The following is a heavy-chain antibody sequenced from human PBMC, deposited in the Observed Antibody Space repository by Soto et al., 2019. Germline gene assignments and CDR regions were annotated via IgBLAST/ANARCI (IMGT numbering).Heavy chain of an antibody. CDR1: GGSISSYY. D-gene: IGHD1-26*01. J-gene: IGHJ5*02. V-gene: IGHV4-59*01. Sequence: LSLTCTVSGGSISSYYWSWVRQPPGKGLEWIGYIYYSGSTNYNPSLKSRVTISVDTSKNQFSLKLSSVTAADTAVYYCARSAQAGASAGNWSHPWREGSRVTV. CDR2: IYYSGST. CDR3: ARSAQAGASAGNWSHP.